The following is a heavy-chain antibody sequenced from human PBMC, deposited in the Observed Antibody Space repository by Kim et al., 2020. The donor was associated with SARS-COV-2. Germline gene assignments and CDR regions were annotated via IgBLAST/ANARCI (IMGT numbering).Heavy chain of an antibody. J-gene: IGHJ3*02. CDR3: ARDRAVEMATIGVWAFDI. D-gene: IGHD5-12*01. CDR2: IYYSGST. CDR1: GGSISSYY. V-gene: IGHV4-59*01. Sequence: SETLSLTCTVSGGSISSYYWSWIRQPPGKGLEWIGYIYYSGSTNYNPSLKSRVTISVDTSKNQFSLKLSSVTAADTAVYYCARDRAVEMATIGVWAFDIWGQGTMVTVSS.